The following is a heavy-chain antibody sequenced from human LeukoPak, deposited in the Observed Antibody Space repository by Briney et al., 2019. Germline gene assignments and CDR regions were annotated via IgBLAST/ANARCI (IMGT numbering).Heavy chain of an antibody. V-gene: IGHV4-34*01. CDR2: INHSGST. J-gene: IGHJ1*01. CDR1: GGSFSGYY. D-gene: IGHD3/OR15-3a*01. CDR3: ARLGLGNEYGSVYRPTNFQH. Sequence: SETLSLTCAVYGGSFSGYYWSWIRQPPGKGLEWIGEINHSGSTNYNPSLKSRVTISVDTSKNQFSLKLSSVTAADTAIYSCARLGLGNEYGSVYRPTNFQHWGQGTLVTVSS.